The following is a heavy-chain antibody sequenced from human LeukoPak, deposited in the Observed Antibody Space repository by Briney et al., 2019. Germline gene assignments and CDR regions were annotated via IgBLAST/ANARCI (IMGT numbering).Heavy chain of an antibody. J-gene: IGHJ4*02. CDR2: IYYSGST. D-gene: IGHD6-6*01. CDR1: GGSISSSSYY. V-gene: IGHV4-39*01. Sequence: SETLSLTCTVSGGSISSSSYYWGWIRQPPGKGLEWIGSIYYSGSTYYNPSLKSRVTISVDTSKNQFSLKLSSVTAADTAVYYCARRDILREYSSSSFDYWGQGTLVTVSS. CDR3: ARRDILREYSSSSFDY.